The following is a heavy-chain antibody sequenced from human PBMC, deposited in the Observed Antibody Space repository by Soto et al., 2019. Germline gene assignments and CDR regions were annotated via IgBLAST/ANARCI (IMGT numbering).Heavy chain of an antibody. V-gene: IGHV1-69*02. J-gene: IGHJ4*02. CDR1: GDTFSFYS. D-gene: IGHD3-10*01. CDR3: ATNYGSGYRAFVY. Sequence: GASVKVSCKASGDTFSFYSINWVRQAPGLGLEWMGRINPILSVLNYAQKFQGRVTITADKSTSTAYIELSSLRSEDTAMYYCATNYGSGYRAFVYWGQGALVTVSS. CDR2: INPILSVL.